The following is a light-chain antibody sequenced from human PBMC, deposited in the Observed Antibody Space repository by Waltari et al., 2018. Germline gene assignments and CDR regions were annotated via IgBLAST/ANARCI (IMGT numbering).Light chain of an antibody. CDR1: QSVLYSSDNKNY. V-gene: IGKV4-1*01. CDR3: QQYYSTPYT. Sequence: DIVMTQSPDSLAVSLGERTSINCKASQSVLYSSDNKNYLAWYRQKPGQPPNVLIYWASTRESGVPGRFSGSGSGTDFTLTISSLQAEDVAVYYCQQYYSTPYTFGQGTKLEIK. J-gene: IGKJ2*01. CDR2: WAS.